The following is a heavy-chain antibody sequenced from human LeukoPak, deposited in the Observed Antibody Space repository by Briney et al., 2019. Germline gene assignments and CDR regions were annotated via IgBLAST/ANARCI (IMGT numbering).Heavy chain of an antibody. V-gene: IGHV1-8*01. CDR2: MNPNSGNT. CDR1: GYTFTSYD. CDR3: ARGSPQTGAGNWFDP. J-gene: IGHJ5*02. Sequence: ASVKVSCKASGYTFTSYDINWVRQATGQGLEWMGWMNPNSGNTGYAQKFQGRVTMTRNTSISTAYMELSSLRSEDTAVYYCARGSPQTGAGNWFDPWGQGTLVTVSS. D-gene: IGHD1-14*01.